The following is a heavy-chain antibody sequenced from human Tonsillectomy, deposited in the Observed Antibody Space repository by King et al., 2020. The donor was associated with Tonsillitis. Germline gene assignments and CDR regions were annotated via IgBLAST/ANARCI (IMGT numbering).Heavy chain of an antibody. D-gene: IGHD5-18*01. CDR1: GYTFTGYY. CDR3: ARDLRVPGTRGYSFDY. CDR2: INPNSGGT. V-gene: IGHV1-2*02. J-gene: IGHJ4*02. Sequence: VQLVESGAEVKKPGASVKVSCKASGYTFTGYYMHWVRQAPGQGLEWMGWINPNSGGTNYAQKFQGRVTMTRDTSISTAYMELRRRRSDDTAVYYCARDLRVPGTRGYSFDYWGQGTLVTVSS.